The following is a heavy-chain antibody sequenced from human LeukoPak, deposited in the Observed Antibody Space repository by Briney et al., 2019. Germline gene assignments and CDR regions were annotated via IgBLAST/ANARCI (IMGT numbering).Heavy chain of an antibody. CDR3: ARVLRYFDWLLSAMDY. CDR1: GYTFTSYG. V-gene: IGHV1-18*01. D-gene: IGHD3-9*01. J-gene: IGHJ4*02. Sequence: ASVKVSCKASGYTFTSYGISWVRQAPGQGLEWMGWISAYNGNTNYAQKLRGRVTMTTDTSTSTAYMELRSLRSDDTAVYYCARVLRYFDWLLSAMDYWGQGTLVTVSS. CDR2: ISAYNGNT.